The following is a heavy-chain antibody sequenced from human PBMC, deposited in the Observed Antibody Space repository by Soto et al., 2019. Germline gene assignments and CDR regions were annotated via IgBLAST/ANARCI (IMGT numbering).Heavy chain of an antibody. CDR1: GFTFSSYA. D-gene: IGHD5-18*01. J-gene: IGHJ6*02. V-gene: IGHV3-23*01. CDR2: ISGSGGST. Sequence: VGSLRLSCAASGFTFSSYAMSCVLQAPGKGLEWVSAISGSGGSTYYADSVKGRFTISRDNSKNTLYLQMNSLRAEDTAVYYCAKDPGADTAMVFSDYGMDVWGQGTMVTVSS. CDR3: AKDPGADTAMVFSDYGMDV.